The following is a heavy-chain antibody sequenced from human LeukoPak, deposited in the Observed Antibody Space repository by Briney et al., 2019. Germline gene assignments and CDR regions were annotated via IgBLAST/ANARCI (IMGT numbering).Heavy chain of an antibody. J-gene: IGHJ4*02. CDR2: ISRSGDST. D-gene: IGHD3-10*01. CDR3: ARSCCGSGSYYKPLDY. CDR1: GFTFSSYA. Sequence: GGSLRLSCAVSGFTFSSYAMSWVRQAPGKGLEWVSGISRSGDSTYYVDSVKGRFTISRDNSKNTLYLQMNSLRAEDTAVYYCARSCCGSGSYYKPLDYWGQGTLVTVSS. V-gene: IGHV3-23*01.